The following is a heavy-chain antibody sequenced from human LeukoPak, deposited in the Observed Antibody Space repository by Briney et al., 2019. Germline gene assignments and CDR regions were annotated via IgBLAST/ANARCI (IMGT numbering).Heavy chain of an antibody. Sequence: PGGSLRLSCAASGFTFSSYSMNWVRQAPGKGLEWVSSISSSSSYIYYADSVKGRFTISRDNAKNSLYLQMNSLRAEDTAVYYRARDEGDDYVWGSYRRPFDYWGQGTLVTVSS. J-gene: IGHJ4*02. CDR3: ARDEGDDYVWGSYRRPFDY. V-gene: IGHV3-21*01. D-gene: IGHD3-16*02. CDR2: ISSSSSYI. CDR1: GFTFSSYS.